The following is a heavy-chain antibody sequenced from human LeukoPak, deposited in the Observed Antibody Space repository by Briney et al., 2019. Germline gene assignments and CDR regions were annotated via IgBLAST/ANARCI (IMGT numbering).Heavy chain of an antibody. Sequence: PSETLSLTCAVYGGSFGGYYWSWIRQPPGKGLEWIGEINHSGSTNYNPSLKSRVTISVDTSKNQFSLKLSSVTAADTAVYFCAKYGNSGWVIDNWGQGTLVTVSS. CDR1: GGSFGGYY. CDR2: INHSGST. D-gene: IGHD6-19*01. V-gene: IGHV4-34*01. CDR3: AKYGNSGWVIDN. J-gene: IGHJ4*02.